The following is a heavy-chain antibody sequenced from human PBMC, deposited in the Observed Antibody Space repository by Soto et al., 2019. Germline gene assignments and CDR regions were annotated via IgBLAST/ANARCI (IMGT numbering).Heavy chain of an antibody. J-gene: IGHJ5*02. CDR3: ASFARIVVVPWFDP. CDR1: GFTFSSYW. Sequence: PGGSLRLSCAASGFTFSSYWMHWVRQAPGKGLVWVSRINSDGSSTTYADSVKGRFTISRDNSKNTLYLQMNSLRAEDTAVYYCASFARIVVVPWFDPWGQGTLVTVSS. V-gene: IGHV3-74*01. CDR2: INSDGSST. D-gene: IGHD3-22*01.